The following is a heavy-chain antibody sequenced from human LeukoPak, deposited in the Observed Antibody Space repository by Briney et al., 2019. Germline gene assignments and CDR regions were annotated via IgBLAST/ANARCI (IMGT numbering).Heavy chain of an antibody. V-gene: IGHV4-59*01. J-gene: IGHJ4*02. Sequence: NPSETLSLTCTVSGGSISSYYWSWIRQPPGKGLEWIGYIYYSGSTNYNPSLKSRVTISVDTSKNQFSLKLSSVTAADTAVYYCAAAGGTESGTFDYWGQGTLVTVSP. CDR2: IYYSGST. CDR1: GGSISSYY. D-gene: IGHD3-16*01. CDR3: AAAGGTESGTFDY.